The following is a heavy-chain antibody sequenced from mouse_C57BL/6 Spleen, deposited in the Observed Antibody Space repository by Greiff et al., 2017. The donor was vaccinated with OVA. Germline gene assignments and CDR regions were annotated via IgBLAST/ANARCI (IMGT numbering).Heavy chain of an antibody. CDR1: GYTFTSYW. CDR3: ANYYGSSWDWYFDV. Sequence: QVQLQQPGAELVMPGASVKLSCKASGYTFTSYWMHWVKQRPGQGLEWIGEIDPSDSYTNYNQKFKGKSPLTVDKSSSTAYMQLSSLTSEDSAVYYCANYYGSSWDWYFDVWGTGTTVTVSS. V-gene: IGHV1-69*01. CDR2: IDPSDSYT. J-gene: IGHJ1*03. D-gene: IGHD1-1*01.